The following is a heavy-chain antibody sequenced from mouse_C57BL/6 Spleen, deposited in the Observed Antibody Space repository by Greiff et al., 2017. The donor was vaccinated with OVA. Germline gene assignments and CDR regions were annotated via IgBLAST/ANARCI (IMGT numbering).Heavy chain of an antibody. CDR2: IYPGSGST. CDR3: AREGDYDYDRAWFAY. J-gene: IGHJ3*01. V-gene: IGHV1-55*01. Sequence: VQLQQPGAELVKPGASVKMSCKASGYTFTSYWITWVKQRPGQGLEWIGDIYPGSGSTNYNEKFKSKATLTVDTSSSTAYMQLSSLTSEDSAVYYCAREGDYDYDRAWFAYWGQGTLVTVSA. CDR1: GYTFTSYW. D-gene: IGHD2-4*01.